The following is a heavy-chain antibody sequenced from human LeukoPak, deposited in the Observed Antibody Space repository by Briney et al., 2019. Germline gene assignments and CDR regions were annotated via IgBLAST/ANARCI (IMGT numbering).Heavy chain of an antibody. CDR1: GGTFSSYA. CDR3: ASSFYDLLVYFDY. V-gene: IGHV1-69*05. D-gene: IGHD5/OR15-5a*01. J-gene: IGHJ4*02. Sequence: ASVKVSCKASGGTFSSYAIGWVRQAPGQGLEWMGQIIPIFGTTNYAQKFQGRVTMTRDMSTSTVYMELSSLRSEDTAVYYCASSFYDLLVYFDYWGQGTLVTVSS. CDR2: IIPIFGTT.